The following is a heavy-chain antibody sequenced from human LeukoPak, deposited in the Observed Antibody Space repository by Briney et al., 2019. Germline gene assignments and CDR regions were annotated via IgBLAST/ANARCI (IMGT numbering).Heavy chain of an antibody. CDR1: GFTFSSYW. V-gene: IGHV3-7*01. J-gene: IGHJ4*02. CDR2: IKQDGTEK. Sequence: QTGGSLRLSCAASGFTFSSYWMNWVRQAPGKGLEWVANIKQDGTEKYYVDSVKGRFTISRDNSKNTLYLQMNSLRAEDTAVYYCAPVYYFDYWGQGTLVTVSS. CDR3: APVYYFDY.